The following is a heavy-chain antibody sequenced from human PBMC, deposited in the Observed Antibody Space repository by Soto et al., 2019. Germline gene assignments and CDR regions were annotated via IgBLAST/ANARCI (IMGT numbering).Heavy chain of an antibody. J-gene: IGHJ4*02. D-gene: IGHD3-10*01. CDR2: ITSSSTYM. CDR3: ARVGMASGNGYGSGSYDI. CDR1: GFTFSSYD. V-gene: IGHV3-21*02. Sequence: EVQLVESGGGLVKPGGSLRLSCAASGFTFSSYDMNWVRQAPGKGLDWVSSITSSSTYMNYADSVKGRFTTSRDNAGNSLYLQMNSLRAEDTAVYYCARVGMASGNGYGSGSYDIWGQGTLITVPS.